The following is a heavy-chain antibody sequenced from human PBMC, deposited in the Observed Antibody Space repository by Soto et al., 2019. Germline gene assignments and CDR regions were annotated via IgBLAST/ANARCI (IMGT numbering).Heavy chain of an antibody. Sequence: GESLKIPCKGSRYSFTSYWIRWVRQMPRKGLEWMGRIDPIDSYTNYSPSFQGHVTISADKSISTAYLQSSSLNASDTAMYYCARRASVAILTGYYYYYYGMDVWGQGTTVTVSS. CDR2: IDPIDSYT. D-gene: IGHD3-9*01. V-gene: IGHV5-10-1*01. J-gene: IGHJ6*02. CDR3: ARRASVAILTGYYYYYYGMDV. CDR1: RYSFTSYW.